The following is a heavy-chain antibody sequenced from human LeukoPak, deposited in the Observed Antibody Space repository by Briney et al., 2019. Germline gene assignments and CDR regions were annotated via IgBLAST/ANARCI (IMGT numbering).Heavy chain of an antibody. CDR1: GFTFSSYE. D-gene: IGHD5-24*01. J-gene: IGHJ3*01. CDR3: AMKAVPRPRLHDAFDF. CDR2: ISSSGSTI. Sequence: PGGSLRLSCAASGFTFSSYEMNWVRQAPGKGLEWVSYISSSGSTIYYADSVKGRFTISRDNSKNTLYLQMSSLRADGTAVYYCAMKAVPRPRLHDAFDFWGQGTVVSVSS. V-gene: IGHV3-48*03.